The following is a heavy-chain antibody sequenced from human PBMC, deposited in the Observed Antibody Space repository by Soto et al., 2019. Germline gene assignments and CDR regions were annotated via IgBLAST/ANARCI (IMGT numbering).Heavy chain of an antibody. V-gene: IGHV3-30*18. CDR1: GFTFSSYG. CDR2: ISYDGSNK. CDR3: AKDLIYCSGGSCRDY. J-gene: IGHJ4*02. D-gene: IGHD2-15*01. Sequence: LRLSCAASGFTFSSYGMHWVRQAPGKGLEWVAVISYDGSNKYYADSVKGRFTISRDNSKNTLYLRMNSLRAEDTAVYYCAKDLIYCSGGSCRDYWGQGTLVTVSS.